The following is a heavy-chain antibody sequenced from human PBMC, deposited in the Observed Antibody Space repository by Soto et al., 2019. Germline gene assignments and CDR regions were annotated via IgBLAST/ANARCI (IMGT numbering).Heavy chain of an antibody. D-gene: IGHD4-17*01. V-gene: IGHV3-64D*08. Sequence: GVSLGLSFSAPGFTFSRYAMHWFRQAPGKGLEYVSAISSNGGSTYYADSVKGRFTISRDNSKNTLYLQMSSLRAEDTAVYYCVNPQGARGETSEYMDVWGKWRTVSVCS. CDR2: ISSNGGST. CDR1: GFTFSRYA. CDR3: VNPQGARGETSEYMDV. J-gene: IGHJ6*04.